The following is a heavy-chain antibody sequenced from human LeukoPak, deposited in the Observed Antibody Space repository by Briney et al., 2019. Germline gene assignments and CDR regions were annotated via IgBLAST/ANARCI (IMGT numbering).Heavy chain of an antibody. Sequence: SETLSLTCTVSGGSISSYYWSWIRQPPGKGLEWIGYIYYSGSINYNPSLKSRVTISVDTSKNQFSLKLSSVTAADTAVYYCARGRMLLWFGKRNDAFDIWGQGTMVTVSS. CDR3: ARGRMLLWFGKRNDAFDI. J-gene: IGHJ3*02. V-gene: IGHV4-59*12. CDR1: GGSISSYY. CDR2: IYYSGSI. D-gene: IGHD3-10*01.